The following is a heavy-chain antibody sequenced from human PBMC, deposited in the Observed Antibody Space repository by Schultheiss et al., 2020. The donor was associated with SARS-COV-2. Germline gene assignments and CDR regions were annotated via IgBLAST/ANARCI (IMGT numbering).Heavy chain of an antibody. J-gene: IGHJ4*02. CDR2: IYYSGST. Sequence: SETLSLTCTVSGGSVSSDSYYWSWIRQPPGKGLEWIGYIYYSGSTNYNPSLKSRVTISVDTSQNQFSLKLSSVTAADTAVYYCARGAADPGSYYFDYWGQGTLVTVSS. CDR3: ARGAADPGSYYFDY. V-gene: IGHV4-61*01. CDR1: GGSVSSDSYY. D-gene: IGHD6-13*01.